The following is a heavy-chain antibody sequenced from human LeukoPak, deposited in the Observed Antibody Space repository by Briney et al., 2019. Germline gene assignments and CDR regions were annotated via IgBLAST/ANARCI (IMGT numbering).Heavy chain of an antibody. D-gene: IGHD3-22*01. V-gene: IGHV3-9*01. Sequence: PGRCPRLSCAAAGFTFVVYAIRSGPDAPRKGLGWGSGISWNSGSIGYADSVKGRFTTSRDNAKNSLYLQMNSLRAEDTALYYCAKGPSYYYDSSGYSGYFDYWGQGTLVTVSS. J-gene: IGHJ4*02. CDR2: ISWNSGSI. CDR1: GFTFVVYA. CDR3: AKGPSYYYDSSGYSGYFDY.